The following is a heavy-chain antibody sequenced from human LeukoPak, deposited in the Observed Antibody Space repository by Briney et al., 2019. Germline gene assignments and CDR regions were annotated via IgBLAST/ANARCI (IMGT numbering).Heavy chain of an antibody. Sequence: GGSLRLSCAASGFTFSDYYMSWIRQAPGKGLEWVSYISSSGSTIYYADSVKGRFTISRDNAKNSLYLQMNSLRAEDTAVYYCAKDVEVVVAATFDYWGQGTLVTVSS. V-gene: IGHV3-11*01. CDR2: ISSSGSTI. D-gene: IGHD2-15*01. CDR3: AKDVEVVVAATFDY. J-gene: IGHJ4*02. CDR1: GFTFSDYY.